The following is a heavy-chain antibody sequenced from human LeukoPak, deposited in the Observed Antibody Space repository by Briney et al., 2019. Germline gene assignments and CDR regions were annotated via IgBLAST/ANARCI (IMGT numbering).Heavy chain of an antibody. V-gene: IGHV3-33*01. CDR1: GFTFSSYG. D-gene: IGHD3-3*01. Sequence: GGSLRLSCAASGFTFSSYGMPWVRQAPGKGLEWVAVIWYDGSNKYYADSVKGRFTISRDNSKNTLYLQMNSLRAEDTAVYYCARDSFPIPGVKSQFDYWGQGTLVTVSS. J-gene: IGHJ4*02. CDR3: ARDSFPIPGVKSQFDY. CDR2: IWYDGSNK.